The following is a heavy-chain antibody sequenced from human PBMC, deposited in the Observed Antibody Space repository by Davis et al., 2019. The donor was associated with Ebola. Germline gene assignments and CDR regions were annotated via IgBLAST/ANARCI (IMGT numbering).Heavy chain of an antibody. CDR1: GDSVPSNSAA. D-gene: IGHD6-19*01. CDR2: TYYRSKWYN. V-gene: IGHV6-1*01. Sequence: SETLSPTCAISGDSVPSNSAAWNWIRQSPSRGLEWLGRTYYRSKWYNDYAVSVKSRITINPDTSKNQFSLQLNSVTPEDTAVYYCARRSGWYARWDYGMDVWGQGTTVTVSS. J-gene: IGHJ6*02. CDR3: ARRSGWYARWDYGMDV.